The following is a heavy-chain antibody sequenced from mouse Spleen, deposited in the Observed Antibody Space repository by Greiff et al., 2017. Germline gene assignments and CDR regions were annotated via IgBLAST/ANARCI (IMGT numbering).Heavy chain of an antibody. D-gene: IGHD2-3*01. V-gene: IGHV14-4*02. CDR1: GFNIKDYY. CDR2: IDPENGDT. Sequence: VQLQQSGAELVRSGASVKLSCTASGFNIKDYYMHWVKQRPEQGLEWIGWIDPENGDTEYAPKFQGKATMTADTSSNTAYLQLSSLTSEDTAIYYCARCDDGYSYAMDYWGQGTSVTVSS. CDR3: ARCDDGYSYAMDY. J-gene: IGHJ4*01.